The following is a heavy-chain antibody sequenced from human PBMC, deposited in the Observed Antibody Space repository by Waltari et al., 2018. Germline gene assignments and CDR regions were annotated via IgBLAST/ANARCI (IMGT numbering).Heavy chain of an antibody. CDR1: GYTFTSYA. CDR2: INAGNGNT. V-gene: IGHV1-3*01. Sequence: QVQLVQSGAEVKKPGASVKVSCKASGYTFTSYAMHWVRQAPGQRLEWMGWINAGNGNTKYSQKFQGRVTITRDTSASTAYMELSSVRSEDTAVYYCARDRGGSFLPDYWGQGTLVTVSS. CDR3: ARDRGGSFLPDY. D-gene: IGHD1-26*01. J-gene: IGHJ4*02.